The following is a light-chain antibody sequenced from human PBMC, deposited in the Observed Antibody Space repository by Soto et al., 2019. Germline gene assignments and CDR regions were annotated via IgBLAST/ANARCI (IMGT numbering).Light chain of an antibody. CDR2: GNS. Sequence: QSVLTQPPSVSGGPGQRVTISCTGSSSNIGAGYDVHWYQQLPGTAPKLLIYGNSNRPSGVPDRFSGSKSGTSASLAITGLQAEDEADYYCQSYDSSLSCFYVFGTGTKVTAL. J-gene: IGLJ1*01. CDR1: SSNIGAGYD. CDR3: QSYDSSLSCFYV. V-gene: IGLV1-40*01.